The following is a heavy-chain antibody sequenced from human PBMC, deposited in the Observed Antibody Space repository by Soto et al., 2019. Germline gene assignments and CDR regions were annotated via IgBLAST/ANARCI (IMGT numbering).Heavy chain of an antibody. D-gene: IGHD3-22*01. V-gene: IGHV1-8*01. CDR3: AREGDYDSSGYYYYGMDV. CDR2: MNPNSGNT. CDR1: GYTFTSYD. Sequence: ASVKVSCKASGYTFTSYDINGVRQATGQGLEWMGWMNPNSGNTGYAQKFQGRVTMTRNTSTSTAYMELSSLRSEDTAVYYCAREGDYDSSGYYYYGMDVWGQGTTVTVSS. J-gene: IGHJ6*02.